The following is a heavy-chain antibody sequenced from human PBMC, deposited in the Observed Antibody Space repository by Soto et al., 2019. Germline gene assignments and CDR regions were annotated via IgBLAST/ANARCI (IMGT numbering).Heavy chain of an antibody. J-gene: IGHJ3*02. Sequence: QLHLVQSGAVVKKPGASVTVSCSASGYPVTAYYMHWVRQAPGRGLEWMGGINPATGAAKYTPTFQGRVTMPRDTSTRTVFMELSGLTSEDTAGFYGAGGGGVGVAGSAAFDMWGQGTLVTVSS. V-gene: IGHV1-2*02. CDR3: AGGGGVGVAGSAAFDM. CDR2: INPATGAA. D-gene: IGHD3-3*01. CDR1: GYPVTAYY.